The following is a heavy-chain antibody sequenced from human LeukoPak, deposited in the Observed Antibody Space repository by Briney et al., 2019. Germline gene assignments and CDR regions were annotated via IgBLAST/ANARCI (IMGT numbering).Heavy chain of an antibody. D-gene: IGHD4-17*01. CDR2: ISGSGGST. CDR3: AIDSPADYGDYLGYFDY. V-gene: IGHV3-23*01. CDR1: GFTFSSYA. J-gene: IGHJ4*02. Sequence: GGSLRLSCAASGFTFSSYAMSWVRQAPGKGLEWVSAISGSGGSTYYADSVKGRFTISRDNSKNTLYLQMNSLRAEDTAVYYCAIDSPADYGDYLGYFDYWGQGPLVTVSS.